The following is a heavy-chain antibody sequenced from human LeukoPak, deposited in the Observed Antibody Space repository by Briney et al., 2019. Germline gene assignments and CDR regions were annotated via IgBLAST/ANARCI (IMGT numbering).Heavy chain of an antibody. D-gene: IGHD2-2*01. Sequence: GESLKISCKGSGYSFTSYWIGWVRQMPGKGLEWMGIIYPGDSDTRYSPSFQGQVTISADKSISTAYLQWSSLKASDTAMYYCARVNVVPAAVGGPSHYFDYWGQGTLVTVSS. J-gene: IGHJ4*02. CDR1: GYSFTSYW. CDR3: ARVNVVPAAVGGPSHYFDY. CDR2: IYPGDSDT. V-gene: IGHV5-51*01.